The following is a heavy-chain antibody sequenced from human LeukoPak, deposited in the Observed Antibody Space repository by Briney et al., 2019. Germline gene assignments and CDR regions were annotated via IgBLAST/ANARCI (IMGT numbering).Heavy chain of an antibody. CDR3: AKEEAKQWLVSGSFDY. J-gene: IGHJ4*02. V-gene: IGHV3-48*03. CDR2: ISRSGSTI. Sequence: GGSLRLSCAASGFTFSSYEMNWVRQAPGKGLEWVSYISRSGSTIYYADSVKGRFTISRDNSKNTLYLQMNSLRAEDTAVYYCAKEEAKQWLVSGSFDYWGQGTLVTVSS. CDR1: GFTFSSYE. D-gene: IGHD6-19*01.